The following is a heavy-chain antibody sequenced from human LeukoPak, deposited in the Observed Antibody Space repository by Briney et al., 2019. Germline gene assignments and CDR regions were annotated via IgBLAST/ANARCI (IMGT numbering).Heavy chain of an antibody. Sequence: GGSLRLPCAASGFTFSDYYMSWIRQAPGKGLEWVSYISSSGSTIYYADSVKGRFTISRDNAKNSLYLQMNSLRAEDTAVYYCARDVETILYYYDSSGYWLDYWGQGTLVTVSS. D-gene: IGHD3-22*01. CDR3: ARDVETILYYYDSSGYWLDY. CDR2: ISSSGSTI. CDR1: GFTFSDYY. J-gene: IGHJ4*02. V-gene: IGHV3-11*01.